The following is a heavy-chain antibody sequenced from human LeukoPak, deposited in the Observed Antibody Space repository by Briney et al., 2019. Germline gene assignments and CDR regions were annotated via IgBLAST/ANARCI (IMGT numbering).Heavy chain of an antibody. Sequence: PSETLSLTCTVSGGSISSSSYYWGWIRQPPGKGLEWIGSIYYSGSTHYNPSLKSRVTISVDTSKNQFSLKLSSVTAADTAVYYCASSYYDFWSGWNFDYWGQGTLVTVSS. CDR3: ASSYYDFWSGWNFDY. CDR1: GGSISSSSYY. D-gene: IGHD3-3*01. V-gene: IGHV4-39*01. CDR2: IYYSGST. J-gene: IGHJ4*02.